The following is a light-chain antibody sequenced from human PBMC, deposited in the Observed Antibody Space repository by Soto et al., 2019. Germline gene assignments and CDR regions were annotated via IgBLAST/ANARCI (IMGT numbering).Light chain of an antibody. V-gene: IGKV3-11*01. CDR1: QIVGTS. Sequence: ILLTQSPATLSLSPGERASLSCRASQIVGTSLAWYQQRPGQAPRLLIYDASSRAAGIPARFSGGGSGTDFTLTISSLEPEDFAVYYCQQRSNWPPITFGQGTRLEI. CDR3: QQRSNWPPIT. CDR2: DAS. J-gene: IGKJ5*01.